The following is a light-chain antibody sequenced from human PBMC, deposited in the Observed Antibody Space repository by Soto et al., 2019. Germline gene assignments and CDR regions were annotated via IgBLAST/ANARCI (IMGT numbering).Light chain of an antibody. CDR2: DAS. Sequence: DIQMTQSPSTLSASVGDRVTITCRASQSISSWLAWYQQKPGKAPKLLIYDASSLESGVPSRFSGSGSGTEFTLTISSLQPDDFATEYCQQYNSYSVTFGQGTKVEIK. V-gene: IGKV1-5*01. J-gene: IGKJ1*01. CDR3: QQYNSYSVT. CDR1: QSISSW.